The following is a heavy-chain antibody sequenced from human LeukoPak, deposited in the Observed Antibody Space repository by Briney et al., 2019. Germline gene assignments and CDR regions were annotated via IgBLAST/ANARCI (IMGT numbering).Heavy chain of an antibody. Sequence: GGSLRLSCAASGFTFSSYSMNWVRQAPGKGLEWVSSISSSSSYIYYADSVKGRFTISRDNAKNSLYLQMNSLRAEDTAVYYCARGATDSEEWELPDGDYWGQGTLVTVSS. V-gene: IGHV3-21*01. CDR3: ARGATDSEEWELPDGDY. CDR2: ISSSSSYI. J-gene: IGHJ4*02. D-gene: IGHD1-26*01. CDR1: GFTFSSYS.